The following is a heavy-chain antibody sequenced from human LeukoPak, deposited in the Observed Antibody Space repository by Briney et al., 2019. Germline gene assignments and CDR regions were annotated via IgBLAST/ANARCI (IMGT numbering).Heavy chain of an antibody. CDR2: IYHSGST. V-gene: IGHV4-4*02. Sequence: SGTLSLTCAVSGGSISSSNWWSWVRQPPGKGLEWIGEIYHSGSTNYNPSLKSRVTISVDKSKNQFSLKLSSVTAADTAVYYCARLNYYYYYYMDVWGKGTTVTVSS. J-gene: IGHJ6*03. CDR3: ARLNYYYYYYMDV. CDR1: GGSISSSNW.